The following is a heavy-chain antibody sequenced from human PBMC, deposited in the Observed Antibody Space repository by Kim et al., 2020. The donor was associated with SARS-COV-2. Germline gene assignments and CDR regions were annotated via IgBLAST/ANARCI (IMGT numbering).Heavy chain of an antibody. Sequence: SETLSLTCAVYGGSFSGYYWSWIRQPPGKGLEWIGEINHSGSTNYNPSLKSRVTISVDTSKNQFSLKLSSVTAADTAVYYCARDGSIAAAIDAFDIWGQG. CDR1: GGSFSGYY. D-gene: IGHD6-13*01. J-gene: IGHJ3*02. CDR2: INHSGST. V-gene: IGHV4-34*01. CDR3: ARDGSIAAAIDAFDI.